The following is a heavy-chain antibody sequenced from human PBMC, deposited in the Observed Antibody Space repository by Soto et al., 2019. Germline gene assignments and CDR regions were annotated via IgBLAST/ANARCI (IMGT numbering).Heavy chain of an antibody. Sequence: PGESLKISCKGSGYSFTSYWIGWVRQMPGKGLEWMGIIYPGDSDTRYSPSFQGQVTISADKSISTAYLQWSSLKASDTAMYYCARFSPPYGSGSQPRDDAFDIWGQGTMVTVSS. CDR1: GYSFTSYW. D-gene: IGHD3-10*01. CDR2: IYPGDSDT. CDR3: ARFSPPYGSGSQPRDDAFDI. V-gene: IGHV5-51*01. J-gene: IGHJ3*02.